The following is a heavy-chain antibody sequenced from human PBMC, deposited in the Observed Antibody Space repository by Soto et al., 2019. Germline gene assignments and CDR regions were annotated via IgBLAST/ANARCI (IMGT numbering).Heavy chain of an antibody. CDR1: GGSFGKSA. V-gene: IGHV1-69*13. Sequence: SVKVSCKASGGSFGKSAINWVRQTPGQGLEWLGGFIPVYRTLNYAQKFQGRVTITADDSTGTAYMTLSSLASDDTAVYYCATGGIWTGYFTVDSWGQGTRVTVSS. D-gene: IGHD3-3*01. CDR2: FIPVYRTL. CDR3: ATGGIWTGYFTVDS. J-gene: IGHJ4*02.